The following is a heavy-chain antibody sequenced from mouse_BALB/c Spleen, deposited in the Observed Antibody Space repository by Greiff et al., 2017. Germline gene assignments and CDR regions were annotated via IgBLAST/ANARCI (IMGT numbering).Heavy chain of an antibody. CDR3: ARERGHSLGGFAY. CDR1: GFTFSSYA. D-gene: IGHD6-1*01. J-gene: IGHJ3*01. Sequence: EVQVVESGGGLVKPGGSLKLSCAASGFTFSSYAMSWVRQSPEKRLEWVAEISSGGSYTYYPDTVTGRFTISRDNAKNTLYLEMSSLRSEDTAMYYCARERGHSLGGFAYWGQGTLVTVSA. CDR2: ISSGGSYT. V-gene: IGHV5-9-4*01.